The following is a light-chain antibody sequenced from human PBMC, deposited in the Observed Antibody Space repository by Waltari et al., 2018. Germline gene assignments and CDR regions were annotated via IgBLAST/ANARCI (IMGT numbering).Light chain of an antibody. V-gene: IGLV1-44*01. J-gene: IGLJ3*02. Sequence: QSVLTQPPSTSGTPGQRVTISCSGGSSNIGNNPVSWYQQLPGAAPKLLIASTDQRPSGVPARFSGSKSGTSGSLAISGLQSDDEADYFCSTWDDGLNAVVFGGGTKLSVL. CDR2: STD. CDR1: SSNIGNNP. CDR3: STWDDGLNAVV.